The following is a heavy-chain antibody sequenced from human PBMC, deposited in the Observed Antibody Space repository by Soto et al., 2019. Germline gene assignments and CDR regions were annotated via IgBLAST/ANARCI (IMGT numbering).Heavy chain of an antibody. CDR3: ASVTTIWSN. D-gene: IGHD2-21*02. Sequence: QVKVVQSGAEVKEPGASVKVSCKASGYSSSNYCTHWVRQAPGQGLEWMGIVNPNGETTNYAQTCQGRVALTRDTSTNTDYMDLSRLTADDTAIYFCASVTTIWSNWGQGTLVTVSS. CDR1: GYSSSNYC. J-gene: IGHJ4*02. V-gene: IGHV1-46*01. CDR2: VNPNGETT.